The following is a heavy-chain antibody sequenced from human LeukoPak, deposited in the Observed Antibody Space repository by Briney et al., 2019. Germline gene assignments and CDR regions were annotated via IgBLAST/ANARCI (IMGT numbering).Heavy chain of an antibody. J-gene: IGHJ5*02. V-gene: IGHV3-48*02. CDR2: IDNSGRTT. Sequence: GGALRISVAASGFTFSDFGMYWVGQAPGKGLEWLAYIDNSGRTTYYADSVKGRFIISRDNAKNSLFLQMNRLIDDDRAVYYCAREGMSAWGQGTLVTVSS. CDR1: GFTFSDFG. CDR3: AREGMSA.